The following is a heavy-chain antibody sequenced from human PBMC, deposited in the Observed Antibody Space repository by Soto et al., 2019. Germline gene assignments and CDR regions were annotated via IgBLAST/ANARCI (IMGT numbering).Heavy chain of an antibody. CDR3: ASMRASGPDFDLFEN. CDR1: GFSLSDLRLG. Sequence: QVTLKESGPVLVKPAETLTQTCSISGFSLSDLRLGVGWIRQTPGKALEWLAHIFADDETTYRTSLKTRLSIARDTSKSQVVMTMTKLDPEDAGTYYGASMRASGPDFDLFENWGQGALVTVSS. CDR2: IFADDET. V-gene: IGHV2-26*03. J-gene: IGHJ4*02. D-gene: IGHD1-26*01.